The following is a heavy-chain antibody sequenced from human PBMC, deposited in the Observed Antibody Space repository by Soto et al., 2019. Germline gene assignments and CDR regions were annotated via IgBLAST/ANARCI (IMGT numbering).Heavy chain of an antibody. V-gene: IGHV4-61*01. CDR1: CGSVISGNYY. Sequence: SETLSLTCTFSCGSVISGNYYWSWIRQPPGKGLEWIGYIYYSGSTNYNPSLKSRVTLSVDTSRNQFSLKLTSVTAADTAVYYCARRASGTPYFDYWGQGTLVTVSS. J-gene: IGHJ4*02. D-gene: IGHD1-1*01. CDR3: ARRASGTPYFDY. CDR2: IYYSGST.